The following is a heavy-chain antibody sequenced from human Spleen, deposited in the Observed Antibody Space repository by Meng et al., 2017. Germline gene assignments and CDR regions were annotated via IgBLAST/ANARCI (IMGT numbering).Heavy chain of an antibody. D-gene: IGHD4-11*01. CDR2: INHSGST. V-gene: IGHV4-34*01. CDR1: GGSFSDYY. J-gene: IGHJ4*02. Sequence: SETLSLTCVVSGGSFSDYYWSWIRQPPGKGLEWIGEINHSGSTNYNPSLESRATISEDTSQNNIYLKLNSVTAADSAVYYCERGPTTMAHDFDYWGQGTLVTVSS. CDR3: ERGPTTMAHDFDY.